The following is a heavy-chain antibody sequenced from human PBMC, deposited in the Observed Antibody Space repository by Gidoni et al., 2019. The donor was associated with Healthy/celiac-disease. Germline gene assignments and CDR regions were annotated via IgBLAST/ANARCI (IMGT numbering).Heavy chain of an antibody. J-gene: IGHJ4*02. D-gene: IGHD5-18*01. V-gene: IGHV3-9*01. Sequence: EVQLVESGGGLVQPGRSLRLSCAASGFTFDDYAMHWVRQAPGKGLEWVSGISWNSGSIGYADSVKGRFTISRDNAKNSLYLQMNSLRAEDTALYYCAKGTDTAMVTYFDYWGQGTLVTVSS. CDR2: ISWNSGSI. CDR1: GFTFDDYA. CDR3: AKGTDTAMVTYFDY.